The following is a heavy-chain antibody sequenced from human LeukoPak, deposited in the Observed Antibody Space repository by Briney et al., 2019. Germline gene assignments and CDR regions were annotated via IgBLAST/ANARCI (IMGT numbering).Heavy chain of an antibody. J-gene: IGHJ4*02. CDR2: IYYSGST. V-gene: IGHV4-31*03. Sequence: PSDTLSLTCTVSGGSISSGGYSWSWIRQHPGKGLEWIGYIYYSGSTYYNPSLKSRVTISVDTSKNQFSLKLSSVTAADTAVYYCARYCSGGSCSGYYFDYWGQGTLVTVSS. CDR1: GGSISSGGYS. CDR3: ARYCSGGSCSGYYFDY. D-gene: IGHD2-15*01.